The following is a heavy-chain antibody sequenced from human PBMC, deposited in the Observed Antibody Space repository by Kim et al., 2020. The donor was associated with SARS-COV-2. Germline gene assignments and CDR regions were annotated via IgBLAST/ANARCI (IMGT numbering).Heavy chain of an antibody. CDR3: ARVGYGSGGSIYYYYGMDV. J-gene: IGHJ6*02. CDR1: GGAFSIYA. CDR2: IIPIFGTA. D-gene: IGHD3-10*01. Sequence: SVKVSCRASGGAFSIYAINWVRQAPGQGLEWMGGIIPIFGTANYAQKFQGRVTITADESTNTAYMELTSLRSEDTAVYYCARVGYGSGGSIYYYYGMDVWGQGTTVTVSS. V-gene: IGHV1-69*13.